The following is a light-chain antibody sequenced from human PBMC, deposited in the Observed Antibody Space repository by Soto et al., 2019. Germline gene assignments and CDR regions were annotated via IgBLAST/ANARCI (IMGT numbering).Light chain of an antibody. Sequence: DIQMTQSPSSLSASVGDRVTITCRASQSISSYLNWYQQKPGKAPKLLIYAASSLQSGVPSRFSGSGSGTDFTINISSLQPEDFGTYYCQQNYSTTTFGQGTKVEIK. V-gene: IGKV1-39*01. J-gene: IGKJ1*01. CDR3: QQNYSTTT. CDR1: QSISSY. CDR2: AAS.